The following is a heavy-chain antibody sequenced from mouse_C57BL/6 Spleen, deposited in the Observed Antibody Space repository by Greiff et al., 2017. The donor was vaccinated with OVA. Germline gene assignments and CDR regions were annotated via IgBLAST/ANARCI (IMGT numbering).Heavy chain of an antibody. CDR3: ASTGDY. J-gene: IGHJ2*01. CDR2: INPSSGYT. Sequence: QVQLQQSGAELAKPGASVKLSCKASGYTFTSYWMHWVKQRPGQGLEWIGYINPSSGYTKYNQKFKDKAILTADKSSSTAYMQLSSPTYEDSAVYYCASTGDYWGQGTTLTVSS. CDR1: GYTFTSYW. V-gene: IGHV1-7*01.